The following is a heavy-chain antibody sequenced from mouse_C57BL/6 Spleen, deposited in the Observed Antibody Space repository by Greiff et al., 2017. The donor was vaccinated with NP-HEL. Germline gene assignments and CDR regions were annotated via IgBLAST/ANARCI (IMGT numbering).Heavy chain of an antibody. CDR3: ARGSNYPPYYAMDY. Sequence: QVQLQQSGAELARPGASVKLSCKASGYTFTSYGISWVKQRTGQGLEWIGEIYPRSGNTYYNEKFKGKATLTADKSSSTAYMELRSLTSEDSAVYFCARGSNYPPYYAMDYWGQGTSVTVSS. D-gene: IGHD2-5*01. CDR1: GYTFTSYG. CDR2: IYPRSGNT. V-gene: IGHV1-81*01. J-gene: IGHJ4*01.